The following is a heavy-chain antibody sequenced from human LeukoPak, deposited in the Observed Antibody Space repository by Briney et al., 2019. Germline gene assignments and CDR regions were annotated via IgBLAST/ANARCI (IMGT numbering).Heavy chain of an antibody. CDR3: ARDPGYSYGLDY. CDR1: GFTFSSYS. J-gene: IGHJ4*02. CDR2: IYSGGST. Sequence: GGSLRLSCAASGFTFSSYSLNWVRQAPGKGLEWVSVIYSGGSTNYADSVKGRFTISRDNSKNTLYLQMNSLRADDTAVYYCARDPGYSYGLDYWGQGTLVTVSS. V-gene: IGHV3-66*01. D-gene: IGHD5-18*01.